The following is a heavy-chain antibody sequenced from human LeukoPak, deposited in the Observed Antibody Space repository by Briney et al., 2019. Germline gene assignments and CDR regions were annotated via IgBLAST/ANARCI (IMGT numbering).Heavy chain of an antibody. J-gene: IGHJ4*02. CDR2: MNPNSGNT. CDR1: GYTFTSYD. V-gene: IGHV1-8*01. Sequence: ASVKVSCKASGYTFTSYDINWVRPATGQGLEWMGWMNPNSGNTGHAQKFQGRVTMTRNTSISTAYMELSSLRSEDTAVYYCARWDYCSGGSCYSDYWGQGTLVTVSS. CDR3: ARWDYCSGGSCYSDY. D-gene: IGHD2-15*01.